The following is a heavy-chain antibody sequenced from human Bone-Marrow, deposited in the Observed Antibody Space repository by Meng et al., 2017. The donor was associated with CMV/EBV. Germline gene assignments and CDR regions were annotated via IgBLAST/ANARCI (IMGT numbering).Heavy chain of an antibody. CDR3: ARVGQLRYADY. J-gene: IGHJ4*02. D-gene: IGHD5-18*01. Sequence: GESLKISCAASGFTFSSYAMHWVRQAPGKGLEWVAVIYSGGSTYYADSVKGRFTISRDNSKNTLYLQMNSLRAEDTAVYYCARVGQLRYADYWGQGTLVTVSS. CDR2: IYSGGST. CDR1: GFTFSSYA. V-gene: IGHV3-53*01.